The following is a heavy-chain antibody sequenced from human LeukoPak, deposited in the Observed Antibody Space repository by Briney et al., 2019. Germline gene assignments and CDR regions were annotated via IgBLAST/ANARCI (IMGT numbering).Heavy chain of an antibody. V-gene: IGHV3-48*01. J-gene: IGHJ4*02. CDR2: ISSSSSTI. D-gene: IGHD1-26*01. CDR1: GFTFSSYS. CDR3: AKDGSGRVIPTHHDY. Sequence: GGSLRLSCAASGFTFSSYSMNWVRQAPGKGLEWVSYISSSSSTIYYADSVKGRFTISRDNSKNTLYLQMNSLKPEDTAVYHCAKDGSGRVIPTHHDYWGQGTLVTVSS.